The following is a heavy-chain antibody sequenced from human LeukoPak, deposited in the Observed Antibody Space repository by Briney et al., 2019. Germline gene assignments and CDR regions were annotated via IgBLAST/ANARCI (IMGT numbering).Heavy chain of an antibody. CDR2: IYTGGST. CDR1: GFTVSSNY. CDR3: ARDAVASGYGDYYYGMDV. V-gene: IGHV3-66*01. Sequence: GGSLRLSCAASGFTVSSNYMSWVRQAPGKGLEWVSVIYTGGSTYYADSVKGRFTISRDNSKNTLYLQMNSLRAEDTAVYYCARDAVASGYGDYYYGMDVWGQGTTVTVSS. J-gene: IGHJ6*02. D-gene: IGHD5-12*01.